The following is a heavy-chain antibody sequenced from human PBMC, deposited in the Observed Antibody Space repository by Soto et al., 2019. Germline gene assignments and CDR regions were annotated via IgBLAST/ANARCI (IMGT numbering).Heavy chain of an antibody. Sequence: EVQLLESGGGLVQPGGSLRLPCAASGFTFSSFALNWVRQAPGKGLEWGSIISGSADSTFYADSVKGRFTISRDNSKNMLYLQINSLRAEDTAVYYCAKTRGAMIYAISVYGMDVWGQGTTVTVSS. CDR3: AKTRGAMIYAISVYGMDV. V-gene: IGHV3-23*01. J-gene: IGHJ6*02. CDR2: ISGSADST. D-gene: IGHD2-8*01. CDR1: GFTFSSFA.